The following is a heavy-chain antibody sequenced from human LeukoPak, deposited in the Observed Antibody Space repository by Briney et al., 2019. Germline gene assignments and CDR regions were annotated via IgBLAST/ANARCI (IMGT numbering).Heavy chain of an antibody. V-gene: IGHV4-34*01. CDR1: GGSFSGYY. D-gene: IGHD6-19*01. Sequence: PSETLSLTCAVYGGSFSGYYWSWIRQPPGKGLEWIGEINHSGSTNYNPSLKSRVTISVDTSKNQFSLKLSSVTAADTAVYYCAREVPPRPYSSGWYSPRSYGMDVWGQGTTVTVSS. CDR3: AREVPPRPYSSGWYSPRSYGMDV. CDR2: INHSGST. J-gene: IGHJ6*02.